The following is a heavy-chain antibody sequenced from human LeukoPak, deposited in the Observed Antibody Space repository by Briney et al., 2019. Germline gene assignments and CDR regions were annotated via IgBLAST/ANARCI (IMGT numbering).Heavy chain of an antibody. J-gene: IGHJ4*02. CDR2: ISGSGGST. D-gene: IGHD3-22*01. CDR3: AKEARITMIVVVTPPDY. Sequence: GGSLRLSCAASGFTFSSYGMSWVRQAPGKGLEWVSAISGSGGSTYYADSVKGRFTISRDNSKNTLYLQMNSLRAEDTAVYYCAKEARITMIVVVTPPDYWGQGTLVTVSS. V-gene: IGHV3-23*01. CDR1: GFTFSSYG.